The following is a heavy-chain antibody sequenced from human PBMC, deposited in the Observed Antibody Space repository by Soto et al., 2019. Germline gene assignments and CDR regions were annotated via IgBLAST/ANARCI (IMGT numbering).Heavy chain of an antibody. D-gene: IGHD6-19*01. V-gene: IGHV3-33*01. Sequence: PGGSLRLSCAASGFTFSSYVMHGVRQAPGKGLEWVAVIWYDGSNKYYADSVKGRFTISRDNSKNTLYLQMNSPRAEDTAVYYCARDRAAGTPFDYWAREPWSPSPQ. CDR1: GFTFSSYV. CDR2: IWYDGSNK. J-gene: IGHJ4*02. CDR3: ARDRAAGTPFDY.